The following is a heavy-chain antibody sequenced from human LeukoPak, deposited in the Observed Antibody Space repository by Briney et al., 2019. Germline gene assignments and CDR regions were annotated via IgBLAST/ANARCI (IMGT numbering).Heavy chain of an antibody. CDR1: GYTFTGYY. Sequence: ASVNVSCKASGYTFTGYYMHWVRQAPGQGLEWMGWINPNSGGTNYAQKFQGRVTMTRDTSISTAYMELSRLRSDDTAVYYCARRERGSGSYYVYWGQGTLVTVSS. J-gene: IGHJ4*02. CDR3: ARRERGSGSYYVY. CDR2: INPNSGGT. V-gene: IGHV1-2*02. D-gene: IGHD3-10*01.